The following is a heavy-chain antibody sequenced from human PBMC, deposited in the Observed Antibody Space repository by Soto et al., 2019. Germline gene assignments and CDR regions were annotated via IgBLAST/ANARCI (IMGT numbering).Heavy chain of an antibody. CDR2: INPNAGST. V-gene: IGHV1-46*01. CDR3: AREHCTNGVCCAWFDP. J-gene: IGHJ5*02. D-gene: IGHD2-8*01. Sequence: GASVKVSCKASGYTFTSNYMHWVRQAPGQGLEWMGIINPNAGSTNYAQKFQGRVSITSDTSTSTVYMELSSLRSEDTAVYFCAREHCTNGVCCAWFDPWGQGSLVTVS. CDR1: GYTFTSNY.